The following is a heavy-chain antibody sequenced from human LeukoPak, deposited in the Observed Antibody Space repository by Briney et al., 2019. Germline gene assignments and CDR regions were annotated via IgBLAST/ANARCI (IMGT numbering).Heavy chain of an antibody. Sequence: ASVKVSCKASGYTFTGYYMHWVRQAPGQGLEWMGWINPNSGGTNYAQKFQGRVTMTRDTSISTAYMELSRLRSDDTAVYYCARETHIAAAGYYFDYWGQGTLVTVSS. CDR3: ARETHIAAAGYYFDY. J-gene: IGHJ4*02. V-gene: IGHV1-2*02. CDR1: GYTFTGYY. CDR2: INPNSGGT. D-gene: IGHD6-13*01.